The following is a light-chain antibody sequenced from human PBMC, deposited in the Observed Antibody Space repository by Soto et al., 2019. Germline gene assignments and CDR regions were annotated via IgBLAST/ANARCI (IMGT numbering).Light chain of an antibody. J-gene: IGKJ2*01. CDR3: LHTYSCPRT. CDR1: QGIGDR. Sequence: DIQMTQSPSSVSASVGDRVTITCRASQGIGDRLAWYQQRPGKVPQLVVYFASTLPSGVPSRFRDSGSGAEFILTIIPQHAEDFVTYYCLHTYSCPRTLGQGTRVDI. V-gene: IGKV1-12*01. CDR2: FAS.